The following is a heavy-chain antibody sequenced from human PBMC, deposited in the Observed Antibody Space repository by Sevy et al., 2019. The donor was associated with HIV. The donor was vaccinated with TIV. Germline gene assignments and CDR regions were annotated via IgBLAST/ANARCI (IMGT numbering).Heavy chain of an antibody. V-gene: IGHV3-21*01. CDR3: ARDTIVVVPATSDPYYHYYGMDV. D-gene: IGHD2-2*01. Sequence: GGSLRLSCAASGFTFSSYSMNWVRQAPGKGLEWVSSITSSSNYIYYADSVKGRFTISRDNAKNSLYLQMNSLRAEDTAVYYCARDTIVVVPATSDPYYHYYGMDVRGQGTTVTVSS. J-gene: IGHJ6*02. CDR2: ITSSSNYI. CDR1: GFTFSSYS.